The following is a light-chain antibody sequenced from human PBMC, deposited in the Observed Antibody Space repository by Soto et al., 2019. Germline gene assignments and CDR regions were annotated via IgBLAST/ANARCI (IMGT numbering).Light chain of an antibody. J-gene: IGKJ2*02. Sequence: DVVMTQSPLSLPVTLGQPASISCRSSQSLVYSDGNTYLNWFQQRPDQSPRRLIYKVSNRDSGVPDRFSGSGSGTDFTLKISRVEAEDVGVYYCMQGTHWPPWTFGQGTKLEIK. V-gene: IGKV2-30*01. CDR1: QSLVYSDGNTY. CDR2: KVS. CDR3: MQGTHWPPWT.